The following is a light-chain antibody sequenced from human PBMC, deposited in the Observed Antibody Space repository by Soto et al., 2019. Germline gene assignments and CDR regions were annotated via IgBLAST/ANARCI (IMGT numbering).Light chain of an antibody. J-gene: IGKJ1*01. CDR3: QQYDSFSVWT. CDR1: QSITNW. V-gene: IGKV1-5*01. CDR2: DAS. Sequence: DIQMTQSPSTLSASVGDRVTITCRASQSITNWLAWYQQKPGKAPKFLIFDASSLMSGVPSRFSGSGSGTDFTLTINSLQPDDSATYYCQQYDSFSVWTFGQGTKVEIK.